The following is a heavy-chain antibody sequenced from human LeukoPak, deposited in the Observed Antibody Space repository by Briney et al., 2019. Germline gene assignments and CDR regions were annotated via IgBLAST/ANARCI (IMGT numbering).Heavy chain of an antibody. V-gene: IGHV3-21*01. CDR2: ISSSSSYI. CDR1: GFTFSSYS. J-gene: IGHJ4*02. D-gene: IGHD1-26*01. CDR3: ARGDREGSYYFDY. Sequence: GGSLRLSCAASGFTFSSYSMNWVRQAPGKELEWVSSISSSSSYIYYADSVKGRFTISRDNAKNSLYLQMNSLRAEDTAVYYCARGDREGSYYFDYWGQGTLVTVSS.